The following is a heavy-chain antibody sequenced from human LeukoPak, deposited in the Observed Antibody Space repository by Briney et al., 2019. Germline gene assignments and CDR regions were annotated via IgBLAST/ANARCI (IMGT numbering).Heavy chain of an antibody. J-gene: IGHJ1*01. Sequence: GGSLRLSCAASGFTLSSYAVSWVRQAPGKGLAWVSAISGSGGSTYYADSVKGRFTISRDNSKNTLYLQMNSLRAEDTAVYYCAKDLTSIAACPPANLEYFQHWGQGTLVTVSS. V-gene: IGHV3-23*01. D-gene: IGHD6-6*01. CDR2: ISGSGGST. CDR3: AKDLTSIAACPPANLEYFQH. CDR1: GFTLSSYA.